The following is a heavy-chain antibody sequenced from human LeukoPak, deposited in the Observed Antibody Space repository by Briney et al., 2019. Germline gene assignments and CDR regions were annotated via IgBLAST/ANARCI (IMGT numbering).Heavy chain of an antibody. CDR2: INPNSGGT. J-gene: IGHJ3*02. Sequence: ASVKVSCKASGYTFTGYYMHWVRQAPGQGLEWMGWINPNSGGTNYAQKFQGRVTMTRDTSISTAYMELSRLRSDDTAVYYCARISDIVVVPAALDAFDIWGQGTMATVSS. CDR1: GYTFTGYY. V-gene: IGHV1-2*02. CDR3: ARISDIVVVPAALDAFDI. D-gene: IGHD2-2*01.